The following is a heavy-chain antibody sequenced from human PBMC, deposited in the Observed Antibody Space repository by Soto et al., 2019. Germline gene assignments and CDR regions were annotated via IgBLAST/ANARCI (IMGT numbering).Heavy chain of an antibody. CDR1: GGSISILY. CDR3: ARVWGYAFDY. V-gene: IGHV4-59*11. J-gene: IGHJ4*02. D-gene: IGHD3-16*01. Sequence: PSXTRCLTGTGSGGSISILYWSCIRQPPWKGLDWIRYIYYSGRTTYTPSLKRRVPISVDTSKNQFSLKLSSVTVAPTAVYYCARVWGYAFDYWGQGTLVPVSS. CDR2: IYYSGRT.